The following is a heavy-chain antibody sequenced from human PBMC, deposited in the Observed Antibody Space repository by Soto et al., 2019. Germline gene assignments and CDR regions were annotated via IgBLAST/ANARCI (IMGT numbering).Heavy chain of an antibody. D-gene: IGHD3-3*01. CDR1: GFTFSSYA. CDR2: ISGSGGST. J-gene: IGHJ2*01. Sequence: GGSLRLSCAASGFTFSSYAMSWVRQAPGKGLEWVSAISGSGGSTYYADSVKGRFTISRDNSKNTLYLQMNSLRAEDTAVYYCAKAGDYDFWSGRYWYFDLWGRGTLVTVSS. CDR3: AKAGDYDFWSGRYWYFDL. V-gene: IGHV3-23*01.